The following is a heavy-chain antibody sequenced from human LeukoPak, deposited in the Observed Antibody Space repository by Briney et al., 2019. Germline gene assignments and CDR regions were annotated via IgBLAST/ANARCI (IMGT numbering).Heavy chain of an antibody. D-gene: IGHD2-2*01. V-gene: IGHV3-21*01. J-gene: IGHJ4*02. CDR1: GFMFSSYN. CDR2: ISSSGTYL. Sequence: GGSLRLSCAASGFMFSSYNVNWVRQAPGKGLEWVSSISSSGTYLYYADSVKGRFTISRDNAKNSLSLQMNSLRVEDTAVYYCVRDPSEASHPYYFDYWGQGTLVTVSS. CDR3: VRDPSEASHPYYFDY.